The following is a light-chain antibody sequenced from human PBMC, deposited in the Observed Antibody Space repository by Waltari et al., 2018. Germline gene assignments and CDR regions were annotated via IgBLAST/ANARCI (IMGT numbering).Light chain of an antibody. CDR1: QSVSSY. J-gene: IGKJ1*01. Sequence: EIVLTQSPATLSLSPGERATLSCRASQSVSSYLAWYQQKPGQAPRLLIYDASNRATGIPARFSGSGSGTDFTLTISSLEPEDFAVYYCQQYYGIPGFGQGTKVEIK. V-gene: IGKV3-11*01. CDR3: QQYYGIPG. CDR2: DAS.